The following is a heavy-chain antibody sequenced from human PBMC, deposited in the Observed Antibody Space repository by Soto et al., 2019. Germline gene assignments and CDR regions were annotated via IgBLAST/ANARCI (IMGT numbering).Heavy chain of an antibody. D-gene: IGHD5-18*01. V-gene: IGHV1-69*01. Sequence: QVQLVQSGAEVKKPGSSVKVSCKASGGTFSSYAISWVRQAPGQGLEWMGGIIPIFGTANYAQKFQGRVTIPADDATSTAHRELSSLSSEDTAVSYCASGASYGYWYFDLWGRGTLVTVSS. CDR1: GGTFSSYA. CDR3: ASGASYGYWYFDL. J-gene: IGHJ2*01. CDR2: IIPIFGTA.